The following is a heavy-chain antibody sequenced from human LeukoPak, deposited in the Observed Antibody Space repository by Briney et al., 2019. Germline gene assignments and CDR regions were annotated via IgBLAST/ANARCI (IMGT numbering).Heavy chain of an antibody. CDR3: ARQLGYCSSTSCYAGKVDY. CDR2: IYYSGST. Sequence: SETLSLTCTVSAGSISSSSYYWGWIRQPPGKGLEWFGRIYYSGSTYYNPSLKSRVTISVDTSKNQFSLKLSSVTAADTAVYYCARQLGYCSSTSCYAGKVDYWGQGTLVTVSS. D-gene: IGHD2-2*01. V-gene: IGHV4-39*01. CDR1: AGSISSSSYY. J-gene: IGHJ4*02.